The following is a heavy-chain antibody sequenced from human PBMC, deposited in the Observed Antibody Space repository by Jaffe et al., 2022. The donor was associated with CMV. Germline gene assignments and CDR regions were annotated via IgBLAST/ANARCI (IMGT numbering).Heavy chain of an antibody. J-gene: IGHJ4*02. CDR2: IYYSGST. CDR3: ARVYCSGGSCYSRYFDY. D-gene: IGHD2-15*01. V-gene: IGHV4-31*03. CDR1: GGSISSGGYY. Sequence: QVQLQESGPGLVKPSQTLSLTCTVSGGSISSGGYYWSWIRQHPGKGLEWIGYIYYSGSTYYNPSLKSRVTISVDTSKNQFSLKLSSVTAADTAVYYCARVYCSGGSCYSRYFDYWGQGTLVTVSS.